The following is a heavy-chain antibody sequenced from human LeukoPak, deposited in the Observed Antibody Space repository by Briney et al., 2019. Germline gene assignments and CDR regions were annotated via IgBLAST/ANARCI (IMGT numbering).Heavy chain of an antibody. J-gene: IGHJ5*02. CDR2: INSDGTST. V-gene: IGHV3-74*01. D-gene: IGHD3-22*01. CDR3: AREGLPYYESSGSYFWFAP. Sequence: GGSQRLSCAASGFTFSDYWMHWVRQVPGKGLVWVSRINSDGTSTVYADSVKGRFTMSRNNAKNMLYLEMDSLRAEDTAVYFCAREGLPYYESSGSYFWFAPWGQGTLVTVSS. CDR1: GFTFSDYW.